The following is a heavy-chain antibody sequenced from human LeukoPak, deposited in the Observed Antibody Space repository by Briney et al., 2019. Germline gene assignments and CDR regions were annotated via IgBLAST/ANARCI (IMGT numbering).Heavy chain of an antibody. CDR3: ARYYDNTGYLDY. CDR1: GGSLTGYY. V-gene: IGHV4-59*08. Sequence: PSETLSLTCTVSGGSLTGYYWSWVRQPPVEVLDWIGYIHYSGSTNNNPSLKSRVTMSVDTSKNQFSLTVTSVTAADTAVYYCARYYDNTGYLDYWGQGALVTVSS. CDR2: IHYSGST. J-gene: IGHJ4*02. D-gene: IGHD3-22*01.